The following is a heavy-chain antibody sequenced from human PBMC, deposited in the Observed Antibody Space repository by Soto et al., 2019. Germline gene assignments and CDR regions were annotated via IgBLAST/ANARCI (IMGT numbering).Heavy chain of an antibody. V-gene: IGHV3-11*01. CDR2: ISSSGSTI. Sequence: NPGGSLRLSCASSGFTFSDYYMSWIRQAPGKGLEWVSYISSSGSTIYYADSVKGRFTISRDNAKNSLYLQMNSLRAEDTAVYYCAREAIAQIKAYMDVWGKGSTVTVSS. CDR3: AREAIAQIKAYMDV. J-gene: IGHJ6*03. CDR1: GFTFSDYY.